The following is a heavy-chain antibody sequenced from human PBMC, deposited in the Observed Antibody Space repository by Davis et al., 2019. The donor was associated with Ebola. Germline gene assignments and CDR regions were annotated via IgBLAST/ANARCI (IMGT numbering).Heavy chain of an antibody. CDR2: INAGNGNT. Sequence: TLSCTSSGYTFTGYSMHWARQAPGPQSEWMGWINAGNGNTKYSQKFQGRVTIIRDTSASTAYMKLSSLRSEDTAVYYCARDPRVGLLFVQDWALDYWGQGTLVTVSS. V-gene: IGHV1-3*01. D-gene: IGHD3-16*01. CDR1: GYTFTGYS. CDR3: ARDPRVGLLFVQDWALDY. J-gene: IGHJ4*02.